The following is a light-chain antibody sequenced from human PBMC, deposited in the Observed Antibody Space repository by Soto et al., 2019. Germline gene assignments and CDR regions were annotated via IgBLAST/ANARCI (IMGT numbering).Light chain of an antibody. V-gene: IGLV1-40*01. CDR3: QSYDSSQGALDV. J-gene: IGLJ1*01. Sequence: QLVLTQPPSVSGAPGQRVTISCTGSSSNIGAGYEVHWYQQLPGTAPKLLIYGNNHRPSGVPDRFSGSRSATSASLAITGLQAEDEADYYCQSYDSSQGALDVFGTGTKLTVL. CDR1: SSNIGAGYE. CDR2: GNN.